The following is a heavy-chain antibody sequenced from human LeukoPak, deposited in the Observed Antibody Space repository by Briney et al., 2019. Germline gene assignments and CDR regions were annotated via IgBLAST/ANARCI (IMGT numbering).Heavy chain of an antibody. D-gene: IGHD6-19*01. CDR1: AFTFSSYG. J-gene: IGHJ6*03. Sequence: PGGSLRLSCAASAFTFSSYGMHWVRQAPGKGLEWVAFIQYDGSNKYYEDSVKGRFTISRDNSKNTLYLQMNSLRAEDTAVYYCAKDGIAVAGFYYYYMDVWGKGTTVTVSS. CDR2: IQYDGSNK. V-gene: IGHV3-30*02. CDR3: AKDGIAVAGFYYYYMDV.